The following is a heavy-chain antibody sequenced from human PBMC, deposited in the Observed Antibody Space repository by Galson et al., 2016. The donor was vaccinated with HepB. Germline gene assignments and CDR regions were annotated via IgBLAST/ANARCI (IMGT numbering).Heavy chain of an antibody. CDR2: ISTYSGNT. D-gene: IGHD2/OR15-2a*01. V-gene: IGHV1-18*01. J-gene: IGHJ4*02. Sequence: SVKVSCKASGYNFTTSGISWVRQAPGQGLEWMGWISTYSGNTKYAQKFQGGLTLTTDSSTTTAYMELRSLRFDDTALYYCAKDVQYRFDSWGQGTLVTVSS. CDR1: GYNFTTSG. CDR3: AKDVQYRFDS.